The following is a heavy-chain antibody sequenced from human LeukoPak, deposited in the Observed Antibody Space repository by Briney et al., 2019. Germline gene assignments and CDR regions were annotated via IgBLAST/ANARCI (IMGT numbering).Heavy chain of an antibody. J-gene: IGHJ5*02. V-gene: IGHV4-34*01. CDR2: IDDSGST. D-gene: IGHD2-15*01. CDR3: ARMVVAAMNWFDP. Sequence: PSETLSLTCAVHGGSFSGYYWSWIRQSPGKGLEWIGEIDDSGSTNYNPSLKSRVTVSVEKSKNQFSLKLRSVTAADTAVYYCARMVVAAMNWFDPWGQGTLVTVSS. CDR1: GGSFSGYY.